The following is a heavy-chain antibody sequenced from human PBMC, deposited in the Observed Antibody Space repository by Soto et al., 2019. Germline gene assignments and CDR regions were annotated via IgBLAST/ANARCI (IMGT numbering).Heavy chain of an antibody. Sequence: PSETLSLTCTVSGGSISSSSYYWGWIRQPPGKGLEWIGSIYYSGSNYYNPSLKSRVTISVDTSKNQFSLKLSSVTAADTAVYSCARRFLEWLLSDYYYYYGMDVWGQGTTVTVSS. D-gene: IGHD3-3*01. CDR3: ARRFLEWLLSDYYYYYGMDV. CDR2: IYYSGSN. CDR1: GGSISSSSYY. V-gene: IGHV4-39*01. J-gene: IGHJ6*02.